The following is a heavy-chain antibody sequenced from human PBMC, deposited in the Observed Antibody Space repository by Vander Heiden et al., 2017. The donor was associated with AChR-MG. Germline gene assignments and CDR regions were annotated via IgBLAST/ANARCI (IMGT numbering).Heavy chain of an antibody. J-gene: IGHJ4*02. CDR3: ARGRSTFRGHGDY. Sequence: VQLVQSGAEVKKPGASVKVSCKASGYAFTGYYMHGGLQAPGQGLEWMGWINPNSGGTNYAQKFQGRVTMTRDTSISTAYMELSRLRSDDTAVYYCARGRSTFRGHGDYWGQGTLVTVSS. V-gene: IGHV1-2*02. D-gene: IGHD3-10*01. CDR2: INPNSGGT. CDR1: GYAFTGYY.